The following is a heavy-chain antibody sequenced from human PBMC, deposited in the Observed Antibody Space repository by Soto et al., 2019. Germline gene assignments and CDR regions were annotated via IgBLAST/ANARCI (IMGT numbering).Heavy chain of an antibody. V-gene: IGHV3-30-3*01. CDR2: ISYDGSNK. D-gene: IGHD2-2*01. Sequence: QVQLVESGGGVVQPGRSLRLSCAASGFTFSSYAMHWVRQAPGKGLEWVAVISYDGSNKYYADSVKGRFTISRDNSKNTLYLQMNSLRAEDTAVYYCARYCSSTSCYPTDGFDYWGQGTLATVSS. CDR1: GFTFSSYA. CDR3: ARYCSSTSCYPTDGFDY. J-gene: IGHJ4*02.